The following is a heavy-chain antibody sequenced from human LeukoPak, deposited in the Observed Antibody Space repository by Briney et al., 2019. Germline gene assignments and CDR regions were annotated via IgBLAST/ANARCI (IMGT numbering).Heavy chain of an antibody. D-gene: IGHD2-8*01. J-gene: IGHJ5*02. CDR1: GYTFTGYY. CDR3: ARLKHNGYNWFDP. V-gene: IGHV1-2*02. Sequence: GASVKVSCKASGYTFTGYYMHWVRQAPGQGLEWMGWINPNSGGTNYAQKFQGRVTMTRDTSISTAYMELSRLRSDDTAVYYCARLKHNGYNWFDPWGQGTLVTVSS. CDR2: INPNSGGT.